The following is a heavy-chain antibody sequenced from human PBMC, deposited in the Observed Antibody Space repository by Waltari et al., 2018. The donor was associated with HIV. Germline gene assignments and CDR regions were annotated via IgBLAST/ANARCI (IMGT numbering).Heavy chain of an antibody. V-gene: IGHV4-61*01. CDR1: GGSVITDNYY. J-gene: IGHJ5*02. D-gene: IGHD4-17*01. CDR2: VYAGGSLYYSETT. Sequence: QVQLQESGPGLVRPSETLSLTCTVSGGSVITDNYYWSWIGLPPGRGLEWIGYVYAGGSLYYSETTKYNPSFRSRVTVSLDMPNNQMSLKLNSVTAADTAVYYCARTDYGDFKYWFDLWGQGTLAIVSS. CDR3: ARTDYGDFKYWFDL.